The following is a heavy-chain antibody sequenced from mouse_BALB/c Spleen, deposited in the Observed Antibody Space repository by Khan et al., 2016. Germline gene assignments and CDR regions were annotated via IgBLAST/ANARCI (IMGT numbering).Heavy chain of an antibody. J-gene: IGHJ3*01. CDR2: IDPANGNT. Sequence: VQLKQSGAELVKPGASVKLSCTASDFNIKDTYMHWVKQRPEQGLEWIGRIDPANGNTKYDPKFQGKATITADTSSNTAYLQLSSLTSEDTAVYYCAMITAYWGQGTLVTVSA. CDR1: DFNIKDTY. V-gene: IGHV14-3*02. CDR3: AMITAY. D-gene: IGHD2-4*01.